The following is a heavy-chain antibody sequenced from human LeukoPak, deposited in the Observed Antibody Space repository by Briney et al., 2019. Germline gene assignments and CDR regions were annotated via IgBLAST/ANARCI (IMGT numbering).Heavy chain of an antibody. CDR3: ARLLGTWDTFDY. V-gene: IGHV1-2*02. CDR1: GYTFTGYY. Sequence: ASVKVSCKASGYTFTGYYMHWVRQASGQGLEWMGWINPNSGGTNYAQKFQGRVTMTRDTSISTAYTELSRLRSDDTAVYYCARLLGTWDTFDYWGQGTLVTVSS. J-gene: IGHJ4*02. CDR2: INPNSGGT. D-gene: IGHD5-18*01.